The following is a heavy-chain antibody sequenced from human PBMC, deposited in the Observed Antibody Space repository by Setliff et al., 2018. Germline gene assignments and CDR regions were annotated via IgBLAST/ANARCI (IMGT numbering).Heavy chain of an antibody. CDR3: ARVLGYNGYGNYYIYYFMDV. D-gene: IGHD5-12*01. Sequence: SETLSLTCAVYGGSFSGYFWSWIRQAPGRGLEWIGEINDRGSTHYNPSLKSRVTISLDTSKNLFSLNLSSVTAADTAVYYCARVLGYNGYGNYYIYYFMDVWGKGTTVTVSS. CDR2: INDRGST. J-gene: IGHJ6*03. CDR1: GGSFSGYF. V-gene: IGHV4-34*01.